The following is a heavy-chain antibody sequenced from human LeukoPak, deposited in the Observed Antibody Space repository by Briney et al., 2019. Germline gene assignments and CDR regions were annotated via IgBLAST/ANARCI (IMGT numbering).Heavy chain of an antibody. CDR1: GGSFSGYY. CDR3: ARDLRYSYGAHFDY. Sequence: SETLSLTCAVYGGSFSGYYWSWIRQPQGKGLEWIGYIYYSGSTNYNPSLKSRVTISVDTSKNQFSLKLSSVTAADTAVYYCARDLRYSYGAHFDYWGQGTLVTVSS. CDR2: IYYSGST. D-gene: IGHD5-18*01. V-gene: IGHV4-59*01. J-gene: IGHJ4*02.